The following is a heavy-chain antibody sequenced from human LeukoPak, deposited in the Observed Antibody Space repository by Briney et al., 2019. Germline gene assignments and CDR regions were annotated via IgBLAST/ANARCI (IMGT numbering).Heavy chain of an antibody. D-gene: IGHD4-23*01. J-gene: IGHJ3*01. CDR1: GGSFSGYY. CDR2: INHSGST. V-gene: IGHV4-34*01. CDR3: ARTTVVTPSAFDV. Sequence: PSETLYLTCAIYGGSFSGYYWSWIRQPPGKGLEWIGEINHSGSTNYNPSLKSRVTISVDTSKNQFSLKLSFVTAADTAVYYCARTTVVTPSAFDVWGQGTMVTVSS.